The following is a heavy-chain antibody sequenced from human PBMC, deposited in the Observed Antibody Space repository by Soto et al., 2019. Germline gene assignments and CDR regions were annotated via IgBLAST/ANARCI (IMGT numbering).Heavy chain of an antibody. J-gene: IGHJ6*02. Sequence: GGSLRLSCAASGFTFSSYGMHWVRQAPGKGLEWVAVISYDGSNKYYADSVKGRFTISRDNSKNTLYLQMNSLRAEDTAVYYCAKEGGSWYLFHYYYGMDVWGQGTTVTVSS. D-gene: IGHD6-13*01. CDR2: ISYDGSNK. CDR3: AKEGGSWYLFHYYYGMDV. V-gene: IGHV3-30*18. CDR1: GFTFSSYG.